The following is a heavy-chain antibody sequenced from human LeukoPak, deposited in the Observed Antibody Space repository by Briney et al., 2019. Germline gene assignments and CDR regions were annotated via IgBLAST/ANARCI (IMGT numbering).Heavy chain of an antibody. J-gene: IGHJ4*02. CDR2: IYSTGDT. D-gene: IGHD6-13*01. V-gene: IGHV3-66*04. Sequence: GSLRLSCAVSGFTVSSKYMSWVRQAPGKGLEWVSVIYSTGDTRYADSVKGRFTLSRDNSKNTLYLQMNSLRAEDTAVYYCARRQELDYWGQGTLVTVSS. CDR3: ARRQELDY. CDR1: GFTVSSKY.